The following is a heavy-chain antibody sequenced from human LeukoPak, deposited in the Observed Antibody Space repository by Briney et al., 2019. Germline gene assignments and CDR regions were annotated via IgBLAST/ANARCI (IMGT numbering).Heavy chain of an antibody. CDR3: ARDGTAAGLYFDY. D-gene: IGHD6-13*01. CDR2: INQAGSEK. Sequence: PGGSLRLSCAASGFTFSAHWMSWVRQAPGKGLEWEANINQAGSEKHYVDSVKGRFTTSRDTAKSSLYLQMNSLRAEDTAVYYCARDGTAAGLYFDYWGQGTLVTVSS. CDR1: GFTFSAHW. V-gene: IGHV3-7*01. J-gene: IGHJ4*02.